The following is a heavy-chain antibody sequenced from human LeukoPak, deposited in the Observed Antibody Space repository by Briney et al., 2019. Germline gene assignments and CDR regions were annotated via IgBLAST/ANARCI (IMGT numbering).Heavy chain of an antibody. CDR1: GYTFTSYG. J-gene: IGHJ4*02. CDR3: ARTVERYFDWLLLAPPDY. V-gene: IGHV1-18*01. Sequence: GASVKVSCKASGYTFTSYGISWVRQAPGQGLEWMGWISAYNGNTNYAQKLQGRVTMTTDTSTSTAYMELRSLRSDDTAVYYCARTVERYFDWLLLAPPDYWGQGTLVTVSS. D-gene: IGHD3-9*01. CDR2: ISAYNGNT.